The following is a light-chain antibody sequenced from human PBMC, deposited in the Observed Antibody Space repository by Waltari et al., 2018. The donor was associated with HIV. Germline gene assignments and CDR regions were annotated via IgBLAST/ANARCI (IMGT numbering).Light chain of an antibody. CDR3: QQYYSTPLT. V-gene: IGKV4-1*01. CDR1: QSVLYSSNNKNY. J-gene: IGKJ4*01. Sequence: DIVMTQSPDSLAVSLGERATLNCKSSQSVLYSSNNKNYLAWYQQKPGQPPKLIMYWASTRESGVPDRFSGSGSGTDFSLTISSLQAEDVAVYYCQQYYSTPLTFGGGTNVEIK. CDR2: WAS.